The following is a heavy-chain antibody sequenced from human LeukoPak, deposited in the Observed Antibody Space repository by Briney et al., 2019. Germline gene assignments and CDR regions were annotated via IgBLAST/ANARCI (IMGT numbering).Heavy chain of an antibody. J-gene: IGHJ4*02. Sequence: ASVKVSCKASGYTFTSYGISWVRQAPGQGLEWMGWISAYNGNTNYAQKLQGRVTMTTDTSTSTAYMELRSLRSDDTAVYYCARGPLRDIVVVPAAYDYWGQGTLVTVSS. V-gene: IGHV1-18*01. D-gene: IGHD2-2*01. CDR3: ARGPLRDIVVVPAAYDY. CDR2: ISAYNGNT. CDR1: GYTFTSYG.